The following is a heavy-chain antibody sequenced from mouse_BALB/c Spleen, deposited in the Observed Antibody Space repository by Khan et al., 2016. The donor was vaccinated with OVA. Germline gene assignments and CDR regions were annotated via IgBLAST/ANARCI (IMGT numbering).Heavy chain of an antibody. Sequence: QVQLQQSGPELVRPGVSVKISCKGSGFTFTDYAMYWVKQSHAKSLEWIGLISTYSGNTNYNQKFKDKVTLTVDKSSNTVYMELARLTSEDTAIYYCSRPDHDGDYDYWGQGTTLTVS. V-gene: IGHV1S137*01. CDR3: SRPDHDGDYDY. J-gene: IGHJ2*01. CDR1: GFTFTDYA. CDR2: ISTYSGNT. D-gene: IGHD2-3*01.